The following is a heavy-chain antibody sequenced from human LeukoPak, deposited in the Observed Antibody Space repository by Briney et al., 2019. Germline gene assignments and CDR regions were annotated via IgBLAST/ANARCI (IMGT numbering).Heavy chain of an antibody. CDR2: IYYSGST. J-gene: IGHJ4*02. V-gene: IGHV4-59*01. D-gene: IGHD3-3*01. Sequence: SETLSLTCTVSGGSISSYYWSWIRQPPGKGLEWIGYIYYSGSTNYNPSLKSRGTISVVTSKNQFSLKLSSVTAAETAVYYCARMTIFGPFDYWGQGTLVTVSS. CDR1: GGSISSYY. CDR3: ARMTIFGPFDY.